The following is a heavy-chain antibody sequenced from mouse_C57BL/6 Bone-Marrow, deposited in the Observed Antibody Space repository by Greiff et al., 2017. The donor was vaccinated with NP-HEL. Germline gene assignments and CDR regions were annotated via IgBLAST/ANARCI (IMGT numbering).Heavy chain of an antibody. V-gene: IGHV1-82*01. D-gene: IGHD2-1*01. CDR1: GYAFSSSW. CDR3: ARYGNLGHYFDY. Sequence: QVQLQQSGPELVKPGASVKISCKASGYAFSSSWMNWVKQRPGKGLEWIGRIYPGDGDTNYNGKFKGKATLTADKSSSTAYMQLSSLTSEDSAVYFCARYGNLGHYFDYWGQGTTLTVSS. CDR2: IYPGDGDT. J-gene: IGHJ2*01.